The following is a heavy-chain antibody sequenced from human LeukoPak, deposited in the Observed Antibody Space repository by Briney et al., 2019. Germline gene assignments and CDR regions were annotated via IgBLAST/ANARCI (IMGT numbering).Heavy chain of an antibody. J-gene: IGHJ6*02. Sequence: GGSLRLSCAASGFTFSRYAMHWVRQAPGKGLESVSAISSNGGSTYYANSVKGRFTISRDNSKNTLYLQMGSLRAEDTAVYYCARDKVGMDVWGQGTTVTVSS. CDR3: ARDKVGMDV. CDR1: GFTFSRYA. CDR2: ISSNGGST. V-gene: IGHV3-64*01.